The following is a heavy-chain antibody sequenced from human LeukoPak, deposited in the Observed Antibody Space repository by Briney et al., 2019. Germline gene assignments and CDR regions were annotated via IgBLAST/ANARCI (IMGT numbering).Heavy chain of an antibody. CDR3: ARDLGQYYYGSGHEPYYYGMDV. Sequence: ASVKVSCKASGGTFSSYAISWVRQAPGQGLEWMGGIIPIFGTANYAQKFQGRVTITADESTSTAYMELSSLRSKDTAVYYCARDLGQYYYGSGHEPYYYGMDVWGQGTTVTVSS. J-gene: IGHJ6*02. CDR2: IIPIFGTA. CDR1: GGTFSSYA. V-gene: IGHV1-69*13. D-gene: IGHD3-10*01.